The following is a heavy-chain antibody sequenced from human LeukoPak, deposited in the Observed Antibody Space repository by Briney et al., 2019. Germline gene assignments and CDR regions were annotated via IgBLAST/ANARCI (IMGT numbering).Heavy chain of an antibody. D-gene: IGHD6-19*01. CDR2: ISSSGSTI. V-gene: IGHV3-48*03. CDR3: ARDDISPYSSGWYSKFQH. CDR1: GFTFSSYE. J-gene: IGHJ1*01. Sequence: GGSLRLSCAASGFTFSSYEMNWVRQAPGKGLEWVSYISSSGSTIYYADSVKGRFTISRDNSKNTLHLQMNSLRAEDTAVYSCARDDISPYSSGWYSKFQHSGQGTLVTVSS.